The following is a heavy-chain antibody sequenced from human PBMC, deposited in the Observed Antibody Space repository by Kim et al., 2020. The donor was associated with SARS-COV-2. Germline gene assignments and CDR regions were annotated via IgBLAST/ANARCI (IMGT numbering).Heavy chain of an antibody. J-gene: IGHJ5*01. CDR1: GFSLSTTD. CDR2: MMDAGIS. CDR3: AKNSGWYDS. D-gene: IGHD6-19*01. Sequence: GGSLRLSCVASGFSLSTTDVTWVRQAPGKGLEWVATMMDAGISYHADSVRGRFTVSRDTSKNALYLLMNSLRLEDTAMYYCAKNSGWYDSWGQGMLVTVSS. V-gene: IGHV3-23*01.